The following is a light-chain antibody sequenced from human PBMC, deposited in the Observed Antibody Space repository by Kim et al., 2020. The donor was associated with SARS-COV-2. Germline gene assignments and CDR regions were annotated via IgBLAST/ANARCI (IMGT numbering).Light chain of an antibody. V-gene: IGLV3-19*01. Sequence: LGQTVRITCTGDSLRRYYASWYQQKPGQAPVLVIYGKNNRPSGIPDRFSGSSSGNTASLTITGAQAEDEADYYCNSRDSSGNHHYVFGTGTKVTVL. CDR3: NSRDSSGNHHYV. J-gene: IGLJ1*01. CDR1: SLRRYY. CDR2: GKN.